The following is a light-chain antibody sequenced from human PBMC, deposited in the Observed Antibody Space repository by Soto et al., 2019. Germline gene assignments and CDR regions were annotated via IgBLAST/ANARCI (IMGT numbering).Light chain of an antibody. V-gene: IGLV2-14*01. CDR1: SSDVGGYNY. Sequence: QSALTQPASVSGSPGQSITISCTGTSSDVGGYNYVSWYQQHPGKAPKLMISEVNNRPSGVSNRFSGSKSGNTASLTVSGLQAEDEADYYCQSYDSSLSGYVVFGGGTKLTVL. CDR2: EVN. J-gene: IGLJ2*01. CDR3: QSYDSSLSGYVV.